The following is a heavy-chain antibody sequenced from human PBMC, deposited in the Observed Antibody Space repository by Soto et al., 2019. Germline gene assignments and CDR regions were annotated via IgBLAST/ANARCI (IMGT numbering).Heavy chain of an antibody. V-gene: IGHV2-5*02. J-gene: IGHJ4*02. D-gene: IGHD1-7*01. Sequence: QTGDFGGRRIITNEMGVGWIRQPPGKALEWLALIYWDDDKRYSPSLKSRLTITKDTSKNQVVLTMTNMDPVDTATYYCAHTGYPTGTTGYWGQGTLVTVSS. CDR2: IYWDDDK. CDR3: AHTGYPTGTTGY. CDR1: GRRIITNEMG.